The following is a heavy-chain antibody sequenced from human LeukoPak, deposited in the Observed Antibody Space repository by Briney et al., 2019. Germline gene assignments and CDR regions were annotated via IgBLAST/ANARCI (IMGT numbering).Heavy chain of an antibody. J-gene: IGHJ3*02. CDR1: RFTFTPFW. D-gene: IGHD3-10*01. V-gene: IGHV3-74*01. CDR2: INSDESSR. CDR3: AIDRGSPDSFDI. Sequence: PGGSLRLSCVASRFTFTPFWMHWVRQAPGKGLVWVSHINSDESSRNYADSVKGRFTISRDNAKNTLYLQMSSLRAEDTAVYYCAIDRGSPDSFDIWGQGTMVTVSS.